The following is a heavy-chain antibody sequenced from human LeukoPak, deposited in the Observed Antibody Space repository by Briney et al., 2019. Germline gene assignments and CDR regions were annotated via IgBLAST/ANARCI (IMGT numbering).Heavy chain of an antibody. CDR2: ILFDGTNK. V-gene: IGHV3-30-3*01. J-gene: IGHJ6*02. Sequence: GGSLRLSCAASGFTFSSYAMHWVRQAPGKGLEWVAVILFDGTNKYYADSVKGRFTISRDNSKNTLYLQMNSLRAEDTAAYYCARARPYSSSWYNYYGLDVWGQGTTVTVSS. CDR3: ARARPYSSSWYNYYGLDV. D-gene: IGHD6-13*01. CDR1: GFTFSSYA.